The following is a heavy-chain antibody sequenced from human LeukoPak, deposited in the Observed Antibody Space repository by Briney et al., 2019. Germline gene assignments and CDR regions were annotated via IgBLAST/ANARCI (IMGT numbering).Heavy chain of an antibody. J-gene: IGHJ5*01. V-gene: IGHV3-7*01. CDR2: IKQDGSEK. D-gene: IGHD3-10*01. CDR1: RFTFSSYW. Sequence: GGSLRLSCAASRFTFSSYWMSWVRQAPGKGREWVANIKQDGSEKYYVDSVKGRFTISRDNAKNSLYLQMKSLRAEDMAVSYLSREGLKRFRGYWFDSWGQGTLVTVSS. CDR3: SREGLKRFRGYWFDS.